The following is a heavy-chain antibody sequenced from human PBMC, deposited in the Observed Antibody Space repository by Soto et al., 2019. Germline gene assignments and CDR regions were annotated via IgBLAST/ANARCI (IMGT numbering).Heavy chain of an antibody. J-gene: IGHJ2*01. D-gene: IGHD1-20*01. CDR2: VNPKRGDA. CDR1: GYKFTDYY. CDR3: ARDPGIPGRYWDFDL. Sequence: QVVLVQSGAEVKKPGASVEVSCKASGYKFTDYYIHWVRQAPGQGPEWMGWVNPKRGDAVYAQKFQGWVTMTRDTATTTAYLEVNRLKSDDTAVYYCARDPGIPGRYWDFDLWGRGTLVTVSS. V-gene: IGHV1-2*04.